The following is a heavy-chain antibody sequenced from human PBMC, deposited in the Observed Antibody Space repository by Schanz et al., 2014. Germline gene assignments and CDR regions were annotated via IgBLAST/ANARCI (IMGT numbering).Heavy chain of an antibody. CDR1: GFTFSRYW. V-gene: IGHV3-7*03. D-gene: IGHD6-25*01. J-gene: IGHJ4*02. Sequence: EVQLLESGGGLVQPGGSLRLCCVASGFTFSRYWMTWVRQAPGKGLEWVANIKQDGSAKNYVDSVKGRFTISRDNSKNTLYLQMNSLRAEDTAIYYCAKRVAAAGTTYYFDYWGQGTLVTVSS. CDR3: AKRVAAAGTTYYFDY. CDR2: IKQDGSAK.